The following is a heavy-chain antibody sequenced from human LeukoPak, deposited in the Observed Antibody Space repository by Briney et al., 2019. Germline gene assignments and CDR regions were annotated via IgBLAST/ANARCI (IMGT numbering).Heavy chain of an antibody. V-gene: IGHV4-4*07. CDR1: VDSISGYY. J-gene: IGHJ5*02. CDR2: IYTSGST. Sequence: PSETLSLTCTVSVDSISGYYWSWIRQPAGKGPEWIGRIYTSGSTNYNPSLKSRVTMSVDTSKNQFSLRLSSVNAADTAVYFCAREGTSGGLNWLDPWGQGTLVTVSS. D-gene: IGHD3-10*01. CDR3: AREGTSGGLNWLDP.